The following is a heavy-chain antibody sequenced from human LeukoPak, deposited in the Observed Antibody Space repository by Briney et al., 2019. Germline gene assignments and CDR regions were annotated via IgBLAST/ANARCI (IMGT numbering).Heavy chain of an antibody. CDR1: GLSFSRFA. CDR3: AKASWVSSTDAVR. D-gene: IGHD3-16*01. J-gene: IGHJ4*02. Sequence: GSLRLSCAASGLSFSRFAMSWVRQGPARGLEWVSSIRGNGDTFYADSVKGRFTLSSDSSRNTVYFQLNNLRVEDTAIYYCAKASWVSSTDAVRWGQGTLVTVSS. CDR2: IRGNGDT. V-gene: IGHV3-23*01.